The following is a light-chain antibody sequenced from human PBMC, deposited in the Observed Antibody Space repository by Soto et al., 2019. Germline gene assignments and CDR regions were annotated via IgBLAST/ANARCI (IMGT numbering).Light chain of an antibody. V-gene: IGKV2-28*01. CDR2: LGS. Sequence: DVVMTQSPLSLPVTPGEPASISCRSSQSDQYDNGYNFLDWYLQKPGQSPQLLIYLGSNRASGVPDRFSGSGSGTDFTLKISRVEPEDVGVYYCMQARHIPFTFGPGTKVHIK. J-gene: IGKJ3*01. CDR3: MQARHIPFT. CDR1: QSDQYDNGYNF.